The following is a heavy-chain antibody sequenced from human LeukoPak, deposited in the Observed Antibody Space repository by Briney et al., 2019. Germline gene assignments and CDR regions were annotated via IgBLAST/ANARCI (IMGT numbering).Heavy chain of an antibody. CDR2: ISGSVSTI. CDR1: GFSFSDHY. CDR3: ARDGITIFGVTNSNWFDP. D-gene: IGHD3-3*01. Sequence: GGSLRLSCAASGFSFSDHYMSWIRQAPGTGLEGVSYISGSVSTIYYAASVRGRFTISRDNAKNSLYLQMYSLRAEDTAIYYCARDGITIFGVTNSNWFDPWGQGTLVTVSS. V-gene: IGHV3-11*04. J-gene: IGHJ5*02.